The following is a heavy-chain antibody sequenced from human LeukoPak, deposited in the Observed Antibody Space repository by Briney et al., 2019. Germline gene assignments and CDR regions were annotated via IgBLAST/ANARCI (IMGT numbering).Heavy chain of an antibody. CDR3: ARDQLYSGSYVFDH. V-gene: IGHV3-21*01. J-gene: IGHJ4*02. CDR2: ISGSSTYI. CDR1: GFTFRSNS. D-gene: IGHD1-26*01. Sequence: GGSLRLSCVASGFTFRSNSINWVRQAPEKGLEWVSSISGSSTYIYYADSVKGRFTISRDNAKNSVFLQMNSLRAEDTAVYYCARDQLYSGSYVFDHWGQGILVTVSS.